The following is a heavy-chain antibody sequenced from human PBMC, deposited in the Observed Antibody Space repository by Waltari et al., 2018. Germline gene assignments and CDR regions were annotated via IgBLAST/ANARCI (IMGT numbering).Heavy chain of an antibody. CDR3: ARDDPSYDYWSGHYKWAFDI. D-gene: IGHD3-3*01. CDR1: SGSIDGFR. Sequence: QVQLQESGPGLVKPSETLSLTCSISSGSIDGFRWNWIRQPAGKGLEWIGRIYTSGTTKYNPSLESRVTMSVDTFKKQVSLNLRSVTAADTAVYYCARDDPSYDYWSGHYKWAFDIWGQGTMVTVSS. CDR2: IYTSGTT. V-gene: IGHV4-4*07. J-gene: IGHJ3*02.